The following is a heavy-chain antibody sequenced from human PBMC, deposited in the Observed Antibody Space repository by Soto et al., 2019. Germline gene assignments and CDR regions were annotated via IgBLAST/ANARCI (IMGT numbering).Heavy chain of an antibody. CDR1: GFTFSSFT. CDR2: IGASGDTT. J-gene: IGHJ4*02. D-gene: IGHD6-13*01. CDR3: AKDRVGSTWPCYFDY. Sequence: EVQLLESGGGLVQPGGSLRLSCAASGFTFSSFTMNWVRQAPGKGLEWVSGIGASGDTTYYADSVKGRFTISRDNSKNTLYVQMNSLRAEDTAIYYCAKDRVGSTWPCYFDYWGQGILVTVSS. V-gene: IGHV3-23*01.